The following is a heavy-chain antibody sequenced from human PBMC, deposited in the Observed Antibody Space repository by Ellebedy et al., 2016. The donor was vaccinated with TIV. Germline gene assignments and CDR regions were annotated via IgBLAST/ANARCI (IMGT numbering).Heavy chain of an antibody. D-gene: IGHD3-10*01. Sequence: MPSETLSLTCTVSGDSIDYSPYSWGWIRQSPGQGLEWIGASKYSGSTQYNPSLKSRVTISVDPSKSHFSLRLTSVTAADTAVYYCARDDPSGWLDPWGQGTLVTVSS. CDR3: ARDDPSGWLDP. CDR1: GDSIDYSPYS. J-gene: IGHJ5*02. CDR2: SKYSGST. V-gene: IGHV4-39*02.